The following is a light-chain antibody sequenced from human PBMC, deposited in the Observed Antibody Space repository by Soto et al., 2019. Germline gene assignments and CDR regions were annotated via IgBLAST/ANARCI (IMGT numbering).Light chain of an antibody. CDR2: DVS. CDR3: SSYTSSSTPWV. CDR1: SSDVGGYNY. Sequence: QCALTLPTSVSGSPGQSIAISCTGTSSDVGGYNYVSWYQHHPGKAPKLMICDVSDRPSGVSNRFSGSKSGNTASLTISGLQAEDEADYYCSSYTSSSTPWVFGTGTKVT. J-gene: IGLJ1*01. V-gene: IGLV2-14*03.